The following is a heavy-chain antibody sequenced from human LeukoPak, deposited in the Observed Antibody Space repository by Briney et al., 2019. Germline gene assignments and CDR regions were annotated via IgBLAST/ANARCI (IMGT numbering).Heavy chain of an antibody. D-gene: IGHD6-6*01. Sequence: GSSVKVSCKASGGTFSSYAISWVRQATGQGLEWMGGMNPNTGNTGYAQKFQGRVTMTWDTSISTAYMELRSLRSEDTAVHYCARATDASRPKYDYWGQGTLVSISS. CDR2: MNPNTGNT. V-gene: IGHV1-8*02. CDR1: GGTFSSYA. J-gene: IGHJ4*02. CDR3: ARATDASRPKYDY.